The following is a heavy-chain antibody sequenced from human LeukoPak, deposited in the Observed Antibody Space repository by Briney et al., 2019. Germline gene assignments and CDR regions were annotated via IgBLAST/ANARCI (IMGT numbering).Heavy chain of an antibody. CDR3: AKDSKIVGPTFRSYHYMDV. V-gene: IGHV3-30*18. CDR1: GFTFSSYG. CDR2: ISYDGSNK. J-gene: IGHJ6*03. D-gene: IGHD1-26*01. Sequence: EAGGSLRLSCAASGFTFSSYGMHWVRQAPGKGLEWVAVISYDGSNKYYADSVKGRFTISRDNSKNTVYLQMNSLRAEDTAVYYCAKDSKIVGPTFRSYHYMDVWGKGTTVTVSS.